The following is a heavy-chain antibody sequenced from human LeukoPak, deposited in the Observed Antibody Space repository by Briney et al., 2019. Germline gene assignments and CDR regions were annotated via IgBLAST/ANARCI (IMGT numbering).Heavy chain of an antibody. J-gene: IGHJ4*02. D-gene: IGHD3-22*01. CDR2: INHSGST. Sequence: PSETLSLTCAVYGGSFSGYYWSWIRQPPGKGLEWIGEINHSGSTNYNPSPKSRVTLSVDTSKNQFSLKLSSVTAADTAVYYCARRGWGYYDSSGYYRFDYWGQGTLVTVSS. V-gene: IGHV4-34*01. CDR3: ARRGWGYYDSSGYYRFDY. CDR1: GGSFSGYY.